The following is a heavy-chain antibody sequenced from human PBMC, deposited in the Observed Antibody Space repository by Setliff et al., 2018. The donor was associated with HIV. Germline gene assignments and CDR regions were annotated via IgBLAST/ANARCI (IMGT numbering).Heavy chain of an antibody. CDR1: GYTFTNYY. D-gene: IGHD3-3*01. J-gene: IGHJ6*03. V-gene: IGHV1-46*01. CDR2: INPSGGSA. CDR3: AREGGREYDFWSGYYRSYYYYMDV. Sequence: ASVKVSCKASGYTFTNYYMQWVRQAPGQGLEWMGIINPSGGSATYAQKFQGRVTMTRDTSTSTVYMELSSLRSDDTAVYYCAREGGREYDFWSGYYRSYYYYMDVWGKGTTVTVSS.